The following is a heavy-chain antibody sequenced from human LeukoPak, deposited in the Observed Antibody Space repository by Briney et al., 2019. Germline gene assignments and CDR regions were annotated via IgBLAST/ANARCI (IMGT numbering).Heavy chain of an antibody. CDR2: INPSGGST. J-gene: IGHJ6*02. CDR3: GRDYGMDV. CDR1: GYTFNNHY. V-gene: IGHV1-46*02. Sequence: GASVKVSCKASGYTFNNHYMYWVRQAPGQGLEWMGVINPSGGSTSYAQKFQGRVTMTRDTSTRTVYMEVNSLRSEDTAVYYCGRDYGMDVWGQGTTVTVSS.